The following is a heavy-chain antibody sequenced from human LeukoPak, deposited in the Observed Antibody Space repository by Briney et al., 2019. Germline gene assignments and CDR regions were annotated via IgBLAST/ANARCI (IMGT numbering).Heavy chain of an antibody. D-gene: IGHD1-14*01. CDR2: IIPIFGTA. J-gene: IGHJ6*03. Sequence: EASVKVSCKASGGTFSSYAISWGRQAPGQGLEWMGGIIPIFGTANYAQKCQGRVTITADESTSTAYMELSRLRSEDTAVYYCARGGVNHYYYYYYMDVWGNGTTVTVSS. V-gene: IGHV1-69*13. CDR3: ARGGVNHYYYYYYMDV. CDR1: GGTFSSYA.